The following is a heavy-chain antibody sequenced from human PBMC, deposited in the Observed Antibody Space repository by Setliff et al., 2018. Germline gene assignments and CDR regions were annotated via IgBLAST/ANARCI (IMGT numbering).Heavy chain of an antibody. CDR3: AREPTRTGGFYYLDV. V-gene: IGHV4-4*08. D-gene: IGHD2-2*01. CDR2: IYSSGST. CDR1: GDSIRNYH. J-gene: IGHJ6*03. Sequence: ETLSLTCTVSGDSIRNYHWSWIRQPPGKGLEWIGYIYSSGSTNYNPSLKSRVAISRDTSTNQLSLELRSVTAADTAVYYCAREPTRTGGFYYLDVWGEGTTVTVSS.